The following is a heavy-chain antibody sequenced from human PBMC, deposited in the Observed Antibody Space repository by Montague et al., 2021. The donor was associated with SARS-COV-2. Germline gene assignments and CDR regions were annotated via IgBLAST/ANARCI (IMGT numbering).Heavy chain of an antibody. CDR3: ARSVVSESRRKGWWGVSSVGSFSMDV. D-gene: IGHD3-10*01. V-gene: IGHV4-59*01. CDR1: SGSISSYY. CDR2: IYYSGST. J-gene: IGHJ6*02. Sequence: SETLSLTCTVSSGSISSYYWSWIRQPPGKGLEWIGNIYYSGSTNYNPSLKSRVTISVDTSKNQFSLKLSSVTAADTAVYYCARSVVSESRRKGWWGVSSVGSFSMDVWGQGTTVTVSS.